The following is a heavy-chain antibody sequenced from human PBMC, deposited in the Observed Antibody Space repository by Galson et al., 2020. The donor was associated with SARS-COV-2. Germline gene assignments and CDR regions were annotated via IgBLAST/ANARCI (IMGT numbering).Heavy chain of an antibody. D-gene: IGHD3-9*01. Sequence: GESLKISCKGSGYRFATHWIGWVRQMPGKGLELMGIIYGGDSDTRYSPSFQGQVTISVDRSISTVYLQWSSLKASDTAKYYCVRLFGIYDTLTAYPRGAFDIWGQGTVVTVSS. V-gene: IGHV5-51*01. CDR3: VRLFGIYDTLTAYPRGAFDI. J-gene: IGHJ3*02. CDR1: GYRFATHW. CDR2: IYGGDSDT.